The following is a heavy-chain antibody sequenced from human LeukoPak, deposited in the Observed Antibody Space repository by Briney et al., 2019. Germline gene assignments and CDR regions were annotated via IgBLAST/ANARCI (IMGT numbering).Heavy chain of an antibody. J-gene: IGHJ4*02. CDR3: ARLPPMARGVIDY. D-gene: IGHD3-10*01. CDR1: GYSFTNYW. CDR2: IYPGDSDT. Sequence: GGSLKISCKGSGYSFTNYWIGWVRQMPGKGLEWMGIIYPGDSDTRYSPSFQGQVTISADESINTAYLQWSSLKASDTAIYYCARLPPMARGVIDYWGQGTPVTVSS. V-gene: IGHV5-51*01.